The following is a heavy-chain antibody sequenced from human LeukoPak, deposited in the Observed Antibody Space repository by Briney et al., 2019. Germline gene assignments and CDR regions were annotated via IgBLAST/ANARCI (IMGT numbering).Heavy chain of an antibody. CDR3: ARGDGYNHGFDY. V-gene: IGHV3-53*01. D-gene: IGHD5-24*01. CDR1: GFTFSSYS. CDR2: IYSGGST. J-gene: IGHJ4*02. Sequence: PGGSLRLSCAASGFTFSSYSMNWVRQAPGKGLEWVSVIYSGGSTYYADSVKGRFTISRDNSKNTLYLQMSSLRAEDTAVYYCARGDGYNHGFDYWGQGTLVTVSS.